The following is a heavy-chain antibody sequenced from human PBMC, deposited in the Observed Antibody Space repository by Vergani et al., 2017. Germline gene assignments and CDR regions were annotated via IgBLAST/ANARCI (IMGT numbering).Heavy chain of an antibody. CDR3: ARCFRDEGMIYGGTVENWFDP. CDR2: IYYSENK. V-gene: IGHV4-39*01. CDR1: GGSITYGAFY. Sequence: QLQLQESGPGLVKTSETLSLTCTVSGGSITYGAFYWGWIRQSPGKGLEWIGSIYYSENKFYNPSLESRVNLSIDTTKNRFSLKLKSVTAADTAVYYCARCFRDEGMIYGGTVENWFDPWGQGTLVTVSS. D-gene: IGHD3-22*01. J-gene: IGHJ5*02.